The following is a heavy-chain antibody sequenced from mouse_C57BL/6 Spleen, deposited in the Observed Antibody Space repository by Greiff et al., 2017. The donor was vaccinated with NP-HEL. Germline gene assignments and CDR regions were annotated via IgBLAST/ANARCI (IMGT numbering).Heavy chain of an antibody. D-gene: IGHD2-3*01. CDR1: GFTFSDFY. J-gene: IGHJ4*01. Sequence: EVKVVESGGGLVQSGRSLRLSCATSGFTFSDFYMEWVRQAPGKGLEWIAASRNKANDYTTEYSASVKGRFIVSRDTSQSILYLQMNALRAEDTAIYYCARGGYYLYYAMDYWGQGTSVTVSS. V-gene: IGHV7-1*01. CDR3: ARGGYYLYYAMDY. CDR2: SRNKANDYTT.